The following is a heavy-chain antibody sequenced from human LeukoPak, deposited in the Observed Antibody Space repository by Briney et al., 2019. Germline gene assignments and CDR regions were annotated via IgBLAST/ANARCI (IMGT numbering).Heavy chain of an antibody. CDR2: INPNSGGT. CDR3: ARDLLAYCGGDCYSIDP. CDR1: GYTFTGYY. V-gene: IGHV1-2*02. J-gene: IGHJ5*02. Sequence: ASVKVSCKASGYTFTGYYMHWVRQAPGQGLEWMGWINPNSGGTNYAQKSQGRVTMTRDTSISTAYMELSRLRSDDTAVYYCARDLLAYCGGDCYSIDPWGQGTLVTVSS. D-gene: IGHD2-21*01.